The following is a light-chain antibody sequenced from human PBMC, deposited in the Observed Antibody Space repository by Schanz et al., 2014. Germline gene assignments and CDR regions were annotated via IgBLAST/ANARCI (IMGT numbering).Light chain of an antibody. CDR2: AVS. J-gene: IGLJ3*02. CDR3: TSYISSSFFWV. CDR1: SSDVGDYNS. V-gene: IGLV2-14*01. Sequence: QSVLTQPASLSGSPGQSITISCTGTSSDVGDYNSVSWYQQHPGKAPKLMIYAVSNRPSGVSNRFSGSKSGNTASLTISGLQAEDEADYYCTSYISSSFFWVFGGGTKLTVL.